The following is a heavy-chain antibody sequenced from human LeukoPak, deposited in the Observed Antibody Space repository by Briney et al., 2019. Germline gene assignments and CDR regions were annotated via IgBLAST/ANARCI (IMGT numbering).Heavy chain of an antibody. CDR3: ARDRYSGYDWDFYYYGMDV. CDR2: IHYSGRT. J-gene: IGHJ6*04. D-gene: IGHD5-12*01. CDR1: DGSVSSADFY. Sequence: SETLSLTCSVSDGSVSSADFYWSWIRQHPGKGLEWIGHIHYSGRTYYNPSLKSRVAISLDTSKNQLSLKLGSVTAADTAVYYCARDRYSGYDWDFYYYGMDVWGKGTTVTVSS. V-gene: IGHV4-31*03.